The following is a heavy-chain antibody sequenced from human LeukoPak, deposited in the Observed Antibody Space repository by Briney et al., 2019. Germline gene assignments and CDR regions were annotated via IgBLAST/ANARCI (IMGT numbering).Heavy chain of an antibody. V-gene: IGHV6-1*01. CDR1: GDSVSSNSAA. CDR3: ARPYYYDSSGYYLDY. D-gene: IGHD3-22*01. J-gene: IGHJ4*02. CDR2: TYYRSKWYN. Sequence: SQTLSLTCAISGDSVSSNSAAWNWIRQSPSRGLEWLGRTYYRSKWYNDYAVSVKSRITINPDTSKNQFSLKLSSVTAADTAVYYCARPYYYDSSGYYLDYWGQGTLVTVSS.